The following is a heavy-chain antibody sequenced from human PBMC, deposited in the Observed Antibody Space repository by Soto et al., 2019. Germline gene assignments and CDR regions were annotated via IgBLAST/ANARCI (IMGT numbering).Heavy chain of an antibody. V-gene: IGHV3-23*01. J-gene: IGHJ4*02. CDR3: ARARPRYYYDSSGYYDY. D-gene: IGHD3-22*01. Sequence: PGGSVRLSCAASGFTFSSYAMSWVRQAPGKGLEWVSAISGSGGSTYYADSVKGRFTISRDNSKNTLYLQMNSLRAEDAAVYYCARARPRYYYDSSGYYDYWGQGTLVTVSS. CDR2: ISGSGGST. CDR1: GFTFSSYA.